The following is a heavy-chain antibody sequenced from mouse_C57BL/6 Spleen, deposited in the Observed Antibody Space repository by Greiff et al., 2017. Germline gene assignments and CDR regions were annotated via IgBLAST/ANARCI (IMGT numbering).Heavy chain of an antibody. Sequence: VQLQQPGAELVKPGASVKLSCKASGYTFTSYWMHWVKQRPGQGLEWIGMIHPTSGSTTYNEKFKSKATLTVDKSSSSAYMQLSSLTSEDSAVYYCESALTAYFDYWGQGTTLTVSS. CDR2: IHPTSGST. J-gene: IGHJ2*01. D-gene: IGHD4-1*01. CDR3: ESALTAYFDY. V-gene: IGHV1-64*01. CDR1: GYTFTSYW.